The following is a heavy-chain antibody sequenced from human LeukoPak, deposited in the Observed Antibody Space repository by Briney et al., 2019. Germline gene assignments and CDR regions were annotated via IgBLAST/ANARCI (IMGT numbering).Heavy chain of an antibody. V-gene: IGHV4-34*01. CDR2: INHSGST. J-gene: IGHJ6*03. CDR1: GGSFSGYY. D-gene: IGHD1-14*01. CDR3: ARDRKYYYHMDV. Sequence: SETLSLTCAVYGGSFSGYYWSWIRQPPGKGLEWIGEINHSGSTNYNPSLKSRVTISLDTSRNQFSLKLNSVTAADTAVYYCARDRKYYYHMDVWGKGTTVTVSS.